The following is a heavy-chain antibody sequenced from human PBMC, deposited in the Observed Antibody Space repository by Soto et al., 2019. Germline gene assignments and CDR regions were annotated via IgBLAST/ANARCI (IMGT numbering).Heavy chain of an antibody. V-gene: IGHV1-8*01. CDR1: GCTFNSYD. CDR3: ARDTPPGSGYSWFDP. J-gene: IGHJ5*02. D-gene: IGHD3-22*01. CDR2: MNPNSGNT. Sequence: ASVKVSCKASGCTFNSYDINWVRQATGQGLEWMEWMNPNSGNTGCAQKFQGRFTMTGNTSISTACMELSSLRSEDTALYCCARDTPPGSGYSWFDPWGQGTLVTVSS.